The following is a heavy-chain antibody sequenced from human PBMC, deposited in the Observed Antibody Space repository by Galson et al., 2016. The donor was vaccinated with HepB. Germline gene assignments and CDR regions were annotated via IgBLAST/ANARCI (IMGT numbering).Heavy chain of an antibody. CDR3: AREQVPPAWESYYYSYYYGLDV. CDR1: GFTFNSYW. CDR2: INQDGSEK. J-gene: IGHJ6*02. V-gene: IGHV3-7*03. D-gene: IGHD2-2*01. Sequence: SLRLSCAVSGFTFNSYWMSWVRQAPGKGLEWVANINQDGSEKCYVDFVKGRFTISRDKAKNSLYLQMNSLRAEDTAVYYCAREQVPPAWESYYYSYYYGLDVWGQGTTATVSS.